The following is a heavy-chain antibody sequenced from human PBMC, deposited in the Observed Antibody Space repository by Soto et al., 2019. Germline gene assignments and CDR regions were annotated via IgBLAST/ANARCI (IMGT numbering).Heavy chain of an antibody. CDR3: AKSRYSDSSGDFYDY. J-gene: IGHJ4*02. V-gene: IGHV3-23*01. Sequence: LRLSCAASAFTFNNYAMSWVRQAPGKGLEWVSGIGGSGRTTYYADSVKGRFTISRDNSNNTLFLQMNSLRAEDTAVYYCAKSRYSDSSGDFYDYWGQGTLVTVSS. CDR2: IGGSGRTT. D-gene: IGHD3-22*01. CDR1: AFTFNNYA.